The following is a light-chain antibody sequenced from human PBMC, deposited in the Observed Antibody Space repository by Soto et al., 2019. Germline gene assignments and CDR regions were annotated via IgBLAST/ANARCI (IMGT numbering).Light chain of an antibody. CDR1: QSVLYSPNNRNY. Sequence: DIVMTQSPDSLAVSLGERATINCKSSQSVLYSPNNRNYLSWYQQKPGQPPKLLIYWASTRESGVPDRFSGSGSGTDFTLIISSLQAEDVAVYYCQQYYSIPFTFGPGTRVDIK. J-gene: IGKJ3*01. V-gene: IGKV4-1*01. CDR3: QQYYSIPFT. CDR2: WAS.